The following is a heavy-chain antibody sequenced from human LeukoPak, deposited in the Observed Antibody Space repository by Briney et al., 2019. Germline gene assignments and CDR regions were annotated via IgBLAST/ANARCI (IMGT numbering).Heavy chain of an antibody. CDR1: GFTFDDYG. CDR3: AGLGITMIGGV. D-gene: IGHD3-10*02. Sequence: GGSLRLSCAASGFTFDDYGMRWVRQAPGKGLGWVSVINWNGGSTGYADSVKGRFTISRDNAKNSLYLQMNSLRAEDTAVYYCAGLGITMIGGVWGKGTTVTISS. J-gene: IGHJ6*04. CDR2: INWNGGST. V-gene: IGHV3-20*04.